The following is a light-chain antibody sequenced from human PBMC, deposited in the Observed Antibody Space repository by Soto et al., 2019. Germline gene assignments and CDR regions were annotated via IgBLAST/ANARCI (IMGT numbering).Light chain of an antibody. Sequence: DIQMTQSPSSLSASVGDRVTITCRASQDIGDXLDWFQQKPGKAPKRLIYASSGLQSGAPARFSXSGXGXXXXLTISNLYPEDFATYYCLQHNSLPFTFGPGTKVDVK. CDR1: QDIGDX. V-gene: IGKV1-17*02. J-gene: IGKJ3*01. CDR2: ASS. CDR3: LQHNSLPFT.